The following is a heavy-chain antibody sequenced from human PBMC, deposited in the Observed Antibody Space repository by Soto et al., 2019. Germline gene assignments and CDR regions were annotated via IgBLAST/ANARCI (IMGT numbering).Heavy chain of an antibody. D-gene: IGHD3-3*01. CDR2: IIPIFGTA. CDR3: ARDSQRITIFGVVISYYYGMDV. V-gene: IGHV1-69*13. J-gene: IGHJ6*02. CDR1: GGTFSSYA. Sequence: GASVKVSCKASGGTFSSYAISWVRQAPGQGLEWMGGIIPIFGTANYAQKFQGRVTITADESTSTAYMELSSLRSEDTAVYYCARDSQRITIFGVVISYYYGMDVWGQGTTVTASS.